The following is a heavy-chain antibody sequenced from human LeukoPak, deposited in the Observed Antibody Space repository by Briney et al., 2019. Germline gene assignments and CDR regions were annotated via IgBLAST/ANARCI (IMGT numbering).Heavy chain of an antibody. CDR1: GFTFSSYN. CDR3: ARGRKIWLPNINTENSPYLF. J-gene: IGHJ4*02. Sequence: GGSLRLSCAASGFTFSSYNMNWVRQAPGKGLEWVSYISSSGSTIYYADSVKGRLTISRDNAKNSLYLQMNSLRAEDTAVYYCARGRKIWLPNINTENSPYLFWGQGTLVTVSS. V-gene: IGHV3-48*04. CDR2: ISSSGSTI. D-gene: IGHD5-24*01.